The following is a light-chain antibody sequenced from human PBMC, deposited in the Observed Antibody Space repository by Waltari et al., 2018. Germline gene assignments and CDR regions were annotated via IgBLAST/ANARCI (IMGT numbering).Light chain of an antibody. CDR1: ALPRQY. J-gene: IGLJ2*01. Sequence: SYELTQPPSVSVSPGQTARITCSGDALPRQYSFWYQQRSGQAPVLVIYKDTERPSGIPERFSGSSSGTRVTLTIRGVQAKDEADYYCQSTDNSGTYVVFGGGTKLTVL. CDR3: QSTDNSGTYVV. V-gene: IGLV3-25*03. CDR2: KDT.